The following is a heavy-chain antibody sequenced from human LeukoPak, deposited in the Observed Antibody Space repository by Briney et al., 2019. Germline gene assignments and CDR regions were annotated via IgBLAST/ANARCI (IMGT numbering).Heavy chain of an antibody. CDR3: AKDKDYYDSSGYYGY. V-gene: IGHV3-9*01. Sequence: GGSLRLSCAASGFTFDDYAMHWVRQAPGKGLEWVSGISWNSGSIGYADSVKGRFTISRDNAKNSLYLQMNSLRAEDTALYYCAKDKDYYDSSGYYGYWGQGTLVTVSS. J-gene: IGHJ4*02. CDR1: GFTFDDYA. CDR2: ISWNSGSI. D-gene: IGHD3-22*01.